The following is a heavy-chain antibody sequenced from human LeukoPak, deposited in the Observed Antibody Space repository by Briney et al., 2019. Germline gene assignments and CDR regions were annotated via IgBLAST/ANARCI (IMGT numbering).Heavy chain of an antibody. CDR1: GDSISSYY. V-gene: IGHV4-4*07. Sequence: SETLSLICTVSGDSISSYYWSWIRQPARKGLEWIGRIYTSGSTNYNPSLKNRVTMSVDTSKNQFSLKLSSVTAADTAVYYCASTTYYYDSSGYYFLDYWGQGTLVTVSS. CDR3: ASTTYYYDSSGYYFLDY. D-gene: IGHD3-22*01. J-gene: IGHJ4*02. CDR2: IYTSGST.